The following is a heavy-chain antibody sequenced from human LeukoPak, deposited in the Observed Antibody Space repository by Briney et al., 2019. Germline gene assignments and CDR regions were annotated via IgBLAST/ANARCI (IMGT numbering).Heavy chain of an antibody. CDR1: GFTFSVYS. Sequence: GGSLRLSCVVSGFTFSVYSTNWVRQAPGKGLEWVSSISSSSNYKYYADSVKGRFTISRDNAKNSLYLQMNSLRAEDTAVYYCARDGGSSGTGAYYMDVWGKGTTVTVSS. CDR2: ISSSSNYK. D-gene: IGHD2-15*01. CDR3: ARDGGSSGTGAYYMDV. V-gene: IGHV3-21*06. J-gene: IGHJ6*03.